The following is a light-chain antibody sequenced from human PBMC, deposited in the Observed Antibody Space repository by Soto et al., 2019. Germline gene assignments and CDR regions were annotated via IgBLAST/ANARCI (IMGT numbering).Light chain of an antibody. J-gene: IGKJ1*01. Sequence: EILMTQSPASLSVSPGERATLSCRASQSVINNLAWYQQKPGQAPRLVIYGASSRATGIPARFSGSGSGTEFTLTISSLQSEDFAVYYCQQYKDWPPWTFGHGTKVEIK. CDR1: QSVINN. CDR3: QQYKDWPPWT. V-gene: IGKV3D-15*01. CDR2: GAS.